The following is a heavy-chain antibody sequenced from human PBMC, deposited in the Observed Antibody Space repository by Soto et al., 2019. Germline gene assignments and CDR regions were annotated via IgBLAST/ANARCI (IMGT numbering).Heavy chain of an antibody. V-gene: IGHV1-2*02. J-gene: IGHJ4*02. Sequence: ASVKVSCKTSGYTFTDYYMHWVRHAPGQGLEWMGWINPNSVGPISAQKFQGRVTMTRDTSISTAYLELSRLRSDDTAVYYCARGGTTSLDYWGQGTQVTVSS. CDR1: GYTFTDYY. D-gene: IGHD1-1*01. CDR3: ARGGTTSLDY. CDR2: INPNSVGP.